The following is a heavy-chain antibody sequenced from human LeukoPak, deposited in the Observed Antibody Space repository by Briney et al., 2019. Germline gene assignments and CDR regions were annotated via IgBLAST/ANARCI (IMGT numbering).Heavy chain of an antibody. Sequence: SETLSLTCTVSGGSISSYYWSWIRQHPGKGLEWIGYIYYSGSTYYNPSLKSRVTISVDTSKNQFSLKLSSVTAADTAVYYCALCGSYLGFSFDYWGQGTLVTVSS. CDR3: ALCGSYLGFSFDY. CDR1: GGSISSYY. V-gene: IGHV4-59*04. J-gene: IGHJ4*02. CDR2: IYYSGST. D-gene: IGHD1-26*01.